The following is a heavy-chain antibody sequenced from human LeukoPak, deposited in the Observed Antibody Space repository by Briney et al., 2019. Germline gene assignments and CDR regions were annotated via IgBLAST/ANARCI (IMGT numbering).Heavy chain of an antibody. D-gene: IGHD3-22*01. CDR3: ARDLDDSSGYYRRFDY. J-gene: IGHJ4*02. V-gene: IGHV4-4*02. CDR2: IYHSGST. CDR1: GGSISSSNW. Sequence: PSETLSLTCAVSGGSISSSNWWSWVRQPPGKGLEWIGEIYHSGSTNYNPSLKSRVAISVDKSKNQFSLKLSSVTAADTAVYYCARDLDDSSGYYRRFDYWGQGTLVTVSS.